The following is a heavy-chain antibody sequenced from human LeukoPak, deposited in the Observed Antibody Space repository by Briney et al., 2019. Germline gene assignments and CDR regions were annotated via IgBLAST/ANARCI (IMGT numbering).Heavy chain of an antibody. CDR1: GFTFSSYG. D-gene: IGHD3-22*01. Sequence: GGSLRLSCAASGFTFSSYGMHWVRQAPGKGLEWVAFIRYDGSNKYYADSVKGRFTISRDNSKNTLYLQMNSLRAEDTAVYYCAKREYYYDSSGYLGDWGQGTLVTVSS. CDR3: AKREYYYDSSGYLGD. CDR2: IRYDGSNK. J-gene: IGHJ4*02. V-gene: IGHV3-30*02.